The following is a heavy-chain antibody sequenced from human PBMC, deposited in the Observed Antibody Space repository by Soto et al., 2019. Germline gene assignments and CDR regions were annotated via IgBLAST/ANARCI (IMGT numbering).Heavy chain of an antibody. Sequence: QVHLVQSGAEVKKPGASVKVSCKTSGYTFTRYGISWVRQAPGQGLEWMGWISGYDGRTNFTQKVQDRVTMTTDTSTSTVYMEVSSLSSDDTAVYYCVRDGDVPYYYYGMDVWGQGTTVTVSS. CDR2: ISGYDGRT. V-gene: IGHV1-18*01. D-gene: IGHD2-21*02. CDR1: GYTFTRYG. J-gene: IGHJ6*02. CDR3: VRDGDVPYYYYGMDV.